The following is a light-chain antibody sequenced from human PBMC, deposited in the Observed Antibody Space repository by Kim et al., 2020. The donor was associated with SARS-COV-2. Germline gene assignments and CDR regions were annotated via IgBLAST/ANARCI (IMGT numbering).Light chain of an antibody. CDR3: QVWDSSSDHRV. J-gene: IGLJ3*02. Sequence: APGKTARITWGGNNIGSESVHWYQQKPGQAPVLVIYYDSDRPSGIPERFSGSNSGNTATLTISRVEAGDEADYYCQVWDSSSDHRVFGGGTQLTVL. CDR1: NIGSES. V-gene: IGLV3-21*04. CDR2: YDS.